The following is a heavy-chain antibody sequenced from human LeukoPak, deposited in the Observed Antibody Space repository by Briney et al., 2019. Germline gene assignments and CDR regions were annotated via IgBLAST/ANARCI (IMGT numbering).Heavy chain of an antibody. CDR3: AKDTGGDYDSSGYFDY. J-gene: IGHJ4*02. CDR1: GFTFDDYA. Sequence: PGRSLRLSCAASGFTFDDYAMHWVRQAPEKGLEWVSGISWNSGSIGYADSVKGRFTISRDNAKNSLYLQMNSLRAEDMALYYCAKDTGGDYDSSGYFDYWGQGTLVTVSS. CDR2: ISWNSGSI. D-gene: IGHD3-22*01. V-gene: IGHV3-9*03.